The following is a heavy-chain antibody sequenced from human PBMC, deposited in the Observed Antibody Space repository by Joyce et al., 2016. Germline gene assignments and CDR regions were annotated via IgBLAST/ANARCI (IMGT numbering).Heavy chain of an antibody. D-gene: IGHD4-23*01. CDR2: ISSRSSYI. Sequence: EVKLVESGGGLVKPGGSLRLSCAATGFIFSSYTMNWVRQAPGKGLEWVSSISSRSSYIYYADSVKGRFIISRDNAKDSLYLQMNSLRAEDTAVYYCTRADGGRILEYYFDYWGQGTLVTVSS. CDR1: GFIFSSYT. CDR3: TRADGGRILEYYFDY. V-gene: IGHV3-21*02. J-gene: IGHJ4*02.